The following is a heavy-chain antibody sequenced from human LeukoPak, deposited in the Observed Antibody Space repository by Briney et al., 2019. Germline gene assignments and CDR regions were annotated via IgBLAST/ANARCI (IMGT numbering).Heavy chain of an antibody. CDR3: AKDGTVVPFEEFDY. V-gene: IGHV3-23*01. CDR1: GFTFSNYA. D-gene: IGHD4-23*01. Sequence: PGASLRLSCAVSGFTFSNYAMSWVRQAPGKGLEWVSASSASGGSTYYADSVKGRFTMSRDNSKNTLYLQMNSLRAEDTAVYYCAKDGTVVPFEEFDYWGQGTLVTVSS. CDR2: SSASGGST. J-gene: IGHJ4*02.